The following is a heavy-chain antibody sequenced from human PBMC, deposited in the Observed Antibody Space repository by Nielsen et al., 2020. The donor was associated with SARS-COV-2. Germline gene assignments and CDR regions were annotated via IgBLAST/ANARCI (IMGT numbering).Heavy chain of an antibody. D-gene: IGHD3-3*01. CDR2: IWYDGSNK. CDR3: VRDSSVVIWSGYPVD. Sequence: GGSLRLSCAASGFTFSSYGMHWVRQAPGKGLEWVAVIWYDGSNKYYADSVKGRFTISRDNSKNSLYLQMNSLRAKDTAVYYCVRDSSVVIWSGYPVDWGQGTLVTVSS. V-gene: IGHV3-33*01. J-gene: IGHJ4*02. CDR1: GFTFSSYG.